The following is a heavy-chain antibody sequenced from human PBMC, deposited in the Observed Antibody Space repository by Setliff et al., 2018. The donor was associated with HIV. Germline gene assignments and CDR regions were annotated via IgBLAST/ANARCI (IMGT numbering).Heavy chain of an antibody. V-gene: IGHV3-49*04. D-gene: IGHD2-2*02. Sequence: GGSLRLSCTASGFSFGDYAMSWVRQAPGKGLEWVGFIRSKAYGGTTEYAASVKGRFTISRDDSKSIAYLQMNSLKAEDTAVYYCTSVHYCGTTRGYIFDYWGQGALVTFSS. J-gene: IGHJ4*02. CDR1: GFSFGDYA. CDR3: TSVHYCGTTRGYIFDY. CDR2: IRSKAYGGTT.